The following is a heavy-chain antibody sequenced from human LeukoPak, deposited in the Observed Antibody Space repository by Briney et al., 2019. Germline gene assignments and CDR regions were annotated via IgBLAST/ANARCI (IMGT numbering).Heavy chain of an antibody. CDR1: GYTFTTYA. CDR2: IDTSTGKP. CDR3: ARDKAVTTEVTQHFQH. V-gene: IGHV7-4-1*02. J-gene: IGHJ1*01. Sequence: GASVKVSCKASGYTFTTYAINWVRQAPGQGLEWMGWIDTSTGKPTYAQGFTEQFVFSLDASVSTAYLQISSLKAEDTAVYYCARDKAVTTEVTQHFQHWGQGTLVTVSS. D-gene: IGHD4-23*01.